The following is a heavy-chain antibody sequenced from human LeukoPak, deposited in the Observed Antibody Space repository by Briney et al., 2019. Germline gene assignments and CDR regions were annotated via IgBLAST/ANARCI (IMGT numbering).Heavy chain of an antibody. D-gene: IGHD6-6*01. J-gene: IGHJ6*02. CDR3: ARQGGQLAPDFYYYYYGMDV. Sequence: PSETLSLTCTVSGGSISSYYWSWIRQPPGKGLEWIGYIYYSGSTNYNPSLKSRVTISVDTSKNQFSLKLSSVTAADTAVYYCARQGGQLAPDFYYYYYGMDVWGQGTTVTVPS. V-gene: IGHV4-59*08. CDR2: IYYSGST. CDR1: GGSISSYY.